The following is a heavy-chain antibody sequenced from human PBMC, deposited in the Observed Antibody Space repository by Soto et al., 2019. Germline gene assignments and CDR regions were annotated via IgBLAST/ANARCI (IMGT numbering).Heavy chain of an antibody. CDR1: GFSLTTSGVG. J-gene: IGHJ4*02. V-gene: IGHV2-5*02. D-gene: IGHD3-3*01. Sequence: QITLNESGPTVVKPAEPLTLTCTFSGFSLTTSGVGVGWIRQSPGKAPEWLALIYWDDDKRYSASLKSRLTITKDTSKNQVVLTMASVDPADTATYYCAHRILRTVFGLVTTTAIYFDFWGQGTPVVFSS. CDR3: AHRILRTVFGLVTTTAIYFDF. CDR2: IYWDDDK.